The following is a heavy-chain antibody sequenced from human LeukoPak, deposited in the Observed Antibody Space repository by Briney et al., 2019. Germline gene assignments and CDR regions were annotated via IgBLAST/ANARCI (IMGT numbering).Heavy chain of an antibody. D-gene: IGHD2-15*01. Sequence: SETLSLTCTVSGGSISSSSYYWGWIRQPPGKGLEWIGSTYYSGSTYYNPSLKSRVTISVDTSKNQSSLKLSSVTAADTAVYYCARVIAAGPPGYWGQGTLVTVSS. CDR3: ARVIAAGPPGY. CDR1: GGSISSSSYY. J-gene: IGHJ4*02. V-gene: IGHV4-39*07. CDR2: TYYSGST.